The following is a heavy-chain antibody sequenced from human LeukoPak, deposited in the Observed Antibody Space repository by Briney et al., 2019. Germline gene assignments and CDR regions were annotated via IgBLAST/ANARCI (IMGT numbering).Heavy chain of an antibody. J-gene: IGHJ4*02. CDR1: GFTFSSYG. Sequence: GGSLRLSCAASGFTFSSYGMHWVRQAPGKGLEWVAFIRYDGSNKYYADSVKGRFTISRDNAKNSLYLQMNSLRAGDTAVYYCARGAWDYWGQGTLVTVSS. CDR3: ARGAWDY. V-gene: IGHV3-30*02. CDR2: IRYDGSNK.